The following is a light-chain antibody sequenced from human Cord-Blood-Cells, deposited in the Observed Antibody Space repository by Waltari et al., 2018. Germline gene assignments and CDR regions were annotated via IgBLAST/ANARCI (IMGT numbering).Light chain of an antibody. Sequence: QSALTQPASVSGSPGPSITISSTGTSSDVGGYNYVSWSQQHPGKAPKLMIYDGSNRPSGVSNRFSGSKSGNTASLTISGLQAEDEADYYCSSYTSSSTWVFGGGTKLTVL. V-gene: IGLV2-14*03. CDR2: DGS. CDR3: SSYTSSSTWV. CDR1: SSDVGGYNY. J-gene: IGLJ3*02.